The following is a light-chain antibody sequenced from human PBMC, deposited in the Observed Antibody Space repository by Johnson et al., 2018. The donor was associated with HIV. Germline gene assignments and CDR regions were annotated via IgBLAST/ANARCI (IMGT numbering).Light chain of an antibody. Sequence: QAVLTQPPSVSAAPGQKVTISCSGSSSDIGKNYVSWYQQLPGTAPTLLVYETNKRPSGIPARFSGSKSGTAATLGLTGLHTGDEADYYCGTWDSSLSGYGFGTGTKVTVL. CDR1: SSDIGKNY. J-gene: IGLJ1*01. CDR3: GTWDSSLSGYG. CDR2: ETN. V-gene: IGLV1-51*02.